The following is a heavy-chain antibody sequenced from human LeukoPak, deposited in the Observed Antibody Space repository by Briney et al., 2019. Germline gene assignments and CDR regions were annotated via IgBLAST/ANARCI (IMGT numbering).Heavy chain of an antibody. CDR2: INHSECT. CDR1: LGSLSGYY. CDR3: ARDSMTTVTTKEGRHNSHNYYGMDV. V-gene: IGHV4-34*01. J-gene: IGHJ6*02. D-gene: IGHD4-4*01. Sequence: PSWTLSVTRVVYLGSLSGYYWSGIRQPPGKGGEGVGEINHSECTNYNLSLKSRVTISVDPSKNQFSLTLTSVNAADTAVYYCARDSMTTVTTKEGRHNSHNYYGMDVWGQGTTVTVSS.